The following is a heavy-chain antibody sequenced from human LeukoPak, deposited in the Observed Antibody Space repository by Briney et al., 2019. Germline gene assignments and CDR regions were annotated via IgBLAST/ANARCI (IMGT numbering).Heavy chain of an antibody. CDR1: GFTFSSYS. CDR2: ISSSSSTI. CDR3: AREIYLVADY. D-gene: IGHD2/OR15-2a*01. J-gene: IGHJ4*02. V-gene: IGHV3-48*04. Sequence: GGSLRLSCAASGFTFSSYSMNWVRQAPGKGLEWVSYISSSSSTIYYADSVKGQFTISRDNAKNSLYLQMNSLRAEDTAVYYCAREIYLVADYWGQGTLVTVSS.